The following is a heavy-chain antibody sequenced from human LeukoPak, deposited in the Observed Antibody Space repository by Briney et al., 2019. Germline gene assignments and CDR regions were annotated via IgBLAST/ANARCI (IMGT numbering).Heavy chain of an antibody. CDR2: INPNSGGT. CDR1: GYTFTDFY. CDR3: ARGHGSYYYYMDV. Sequence: ASVKVSCKASGYTFTDFYMLWVRQAPGQGLEWMGWINPNSGGTDYAQKFQGRVTMTRDTPTSTAYMELSRLRSDDTAVYHCARGHGSYYYYMDVWGKGTTVTVSS. D-gene: IGHD3-10*01. V-gene: IGHV1-2*02. J-gene: IGHJ6*03.